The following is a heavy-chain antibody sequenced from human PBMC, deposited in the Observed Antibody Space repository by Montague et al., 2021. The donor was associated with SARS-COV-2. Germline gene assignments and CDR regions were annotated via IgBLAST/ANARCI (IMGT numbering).Heavy chain of an antibody. CDR2: VYTSGST. Sequence: TLSLTCTVSGGSISSGSYYWSWIRQPAGKGLEWIGRVYTSGSTNYNPSLKSRVTTSVDTSKNQFSLKLSSVTAADTAVYYCARVGVGTMVRGVIPANYYYGMDVWGRGTTVTVSS. D-gene: IGHD3-10*01. J-gene: IGHJ6*02. CDR3: ARVGVGTMVRGVIPANYYYGMDV. CDR1: GGSISSGSYY. V-gene: IGHV4-61*02.